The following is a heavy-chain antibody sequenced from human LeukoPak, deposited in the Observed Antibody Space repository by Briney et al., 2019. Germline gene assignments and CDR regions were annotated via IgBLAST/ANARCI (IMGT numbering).Heavy chain of an antibody. Sequence: PGGSLRLSCAASGFTFSRHPMHWVRQAPGKGLEWVAVIVYDGSEKYYKESVKGRFTISRDNAKNSLYLQMNSLRAEDTAVYYCARDSSGYYYAHGYWGQGTLVTVSS. CDR3: ARDSSGYYYAHGY. J-gene: IGHJ4*02. CDR2: IVYDGSEK. V-gene: IGHV3-30*04. CDR1: GFTFSRHP. D-gene: IGHD3-22*01.